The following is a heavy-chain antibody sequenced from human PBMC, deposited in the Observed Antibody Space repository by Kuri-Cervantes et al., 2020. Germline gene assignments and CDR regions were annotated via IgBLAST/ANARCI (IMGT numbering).Heavy chain of an antibody. CDR1: GGSVSSGSYY. J-gene: IGHJ3*02. CDR2: IYYSGST. V-gene: IGHV4-61*01. D-gene: IGHD7-27*01. Sequence: ESLKISCTVSGGSVSSGSYYWSWIRQPPGKGLEWIGYIYYSGSTNYNPSLKSRVTISVDTSKNQFSLKLSSVTAADTAVYYCARESGETDAFDIWGQGTMVTVSS. CDR3: ARESGETDAFDI.